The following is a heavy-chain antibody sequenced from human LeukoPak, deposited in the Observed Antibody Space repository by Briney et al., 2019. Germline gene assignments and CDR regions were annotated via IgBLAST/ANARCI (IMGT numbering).Heavy chain of an antibody. J-gene: IGHJ5*02. CDR3: AKDADPDYIVLMVYAINWFDP. V-gene: IGHV3-23*01. D-gene: IGHD2-8*01. CDR1: GFTFSSYA. Sequence: GGSLRLSCAASGFTFSSYAISWVREAPGKGLEWVSAISGSGGSTYYADSVKGRFTISRDNSKNTLYLQMNSLRAEDTAVYYCAKDADPDYIVLMVYAINWFDPWGQGTLVTVSS. CDR2: ISGSGGST.